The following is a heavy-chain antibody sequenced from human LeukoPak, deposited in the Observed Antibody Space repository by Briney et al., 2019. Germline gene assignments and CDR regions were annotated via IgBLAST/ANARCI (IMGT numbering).Heavy chain of an antibody. Sequence: GWSLRLSCAASGFIFSNYAMSWVRQAPGKGLEWVSAIDCTGAYTWYADSVKGRFTISKDSSKTILYLQMNSLRAEDAAVYFCAKGSAAGRPYYFDYWGQGTLVTVSS. CDR1: GFIFSNYA. V-gene: IGHV3-23*01. D-gene: IGHD6-25*01. J-gene: IGHJ4*02. CDR2: IDCTGAYT. CDR3: AKGSAAGRPYYFDY.